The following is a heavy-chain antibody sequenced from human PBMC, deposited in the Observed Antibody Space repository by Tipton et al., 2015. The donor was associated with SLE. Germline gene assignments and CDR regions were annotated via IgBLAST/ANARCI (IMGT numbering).Heavy chain of an antibody. J-gene: IGHJ3*02. CDR3: ARCSYEAGGRDGFDM. CDR2: IYYSGST. CDR1: IGSISSYY. Sequence: TLSLTCTVSIGSISSYYWSWIRQPPGKGLEWIGYIYYSGSTTYNPSLKSRVTISVDTSKNQFSLKLSSVTAADTAVYYCARCSYEAGGRDGFDMWGQGTMVTVS. D-gene: IGHD1-26*01. V-gene: IGHV4-59*01.